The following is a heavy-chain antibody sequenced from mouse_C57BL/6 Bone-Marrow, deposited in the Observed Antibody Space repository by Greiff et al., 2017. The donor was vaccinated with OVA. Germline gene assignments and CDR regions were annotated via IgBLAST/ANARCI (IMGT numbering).Heavy chain of an antibody. Sequence: VQLQQSGAELVRPGASVKLSCTASGFNIKDYYMHWVKQRPEQGLEWIGRIDPEDGDTEYAPQFQGKATMTADTSSNTAYLQLSSLTSEDTAVYYCTTGITTVVAPAMDYWGQGTSVTVSS. V-gene: IGHV14-1*01. CDR1: GFNIKDYY. J-gene: IGHJ4*01. CDR2: IDPEDGDT. D-gene: IGHD1-1*01. CDR3: TTGITTVVAPAMDY.